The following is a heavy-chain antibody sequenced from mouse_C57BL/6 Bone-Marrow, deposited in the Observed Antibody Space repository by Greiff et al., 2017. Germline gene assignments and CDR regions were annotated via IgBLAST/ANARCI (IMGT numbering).Heavy chain of an antibody. J-gene: IGHJ3*01. V-gene: IGHV5-12*01. CDR1: GFTFSDYY. CDR3: ARHGVTPY. D-gene: IGHD2-1*01. CDR2: ISNGGGST. Sequence: EVMLVESGGGLVQPGGSLKLSCAASGFTFSDYYMYWVRQTPEKRLEWVAYISNGGGSTYYPDTVKGRFTLSRDNAKNTLYLQLSRLQSEDTAMYYCARHGVTPYWGQGTLVTVSA.